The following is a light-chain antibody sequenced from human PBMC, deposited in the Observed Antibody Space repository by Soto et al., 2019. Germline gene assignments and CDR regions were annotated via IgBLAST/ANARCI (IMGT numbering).Light chain of an antibody. Sequence: IVVTNSPRTMSFTKEERATLSCRASQSVGSSSLAWYQQKPGQAPRLLIYGASSRATGIPDRFSGSGSGTDFALTISRLEPEDFAVYYCQQFGSTPWTFSQGAMV. CDR3: QQFGSTPWT. V-gene: IGKV3-20*01. CDR2: GAS. J-gene: IGKJ1*01. CDR1: QSVGSSS.